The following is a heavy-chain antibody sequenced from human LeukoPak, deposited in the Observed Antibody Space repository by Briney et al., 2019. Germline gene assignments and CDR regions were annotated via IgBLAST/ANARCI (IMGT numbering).Heavy chain of an antibody. V-gene: IGHV3-13*01. CDR2: IGLGGDA. CDR3: VREKRTANAIDV. Sequence: GGSLRLSCAASGFTFSSYDTHWVRLPTGKGLEWVSFIGLGGDASYAGSVKGRFTISRANARNSLYLQMNNLTIGDTAVYFCVREKRTANAIDVWGHGTMVIVSS. CDR1: GFTFSSYD. J-gene: IGHJ3*01.